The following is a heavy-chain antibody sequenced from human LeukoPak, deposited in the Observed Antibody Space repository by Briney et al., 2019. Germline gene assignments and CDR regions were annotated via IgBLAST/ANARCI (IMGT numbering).Heavy chain of an antibody. V-gene: IGHV3-7*01. CDR1: GFTFNTFW. CDR3: ARDAAGYDP. D-gene: IGHD6-13*01. J-gene: IGHJ5*02. CDR2: IKEDGTKK. Sequence: GSLRLSCAASGFTFNTFWMSWVRQTPGKGLEWVANIKEDGTKKYYVDSVKGRFTITRDNAENSLYLQMNSLRAEDTAVYYCARDAAGYDPWGQGTLVTVSS.